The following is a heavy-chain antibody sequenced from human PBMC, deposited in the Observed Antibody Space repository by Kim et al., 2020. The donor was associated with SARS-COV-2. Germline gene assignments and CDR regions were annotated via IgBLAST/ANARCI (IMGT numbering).Heavy chain of an antibody. D-gene: IGHD3-3*01. J-gene: IGHJ4*02. CDR3: ARGRITIFGVVTEFDY. V-gene: IGHV4-31*02. Sequence: SIKSRVTRSVDTSKNQFSLKLSSVTAADTAVYYCARGRITIFGVVTEFDYWGQGTLVTVSS.